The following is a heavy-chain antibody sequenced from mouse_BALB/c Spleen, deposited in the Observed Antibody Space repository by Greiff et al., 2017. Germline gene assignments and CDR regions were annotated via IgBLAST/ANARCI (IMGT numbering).Heavy chain of an antibody. Sequence: EVKLVESGGGLVQPGGSRKLSCAASGFSFSSFGMHWVRQAPGKGLEWVAYISSGSSTIYYADTVKGRFTISRDNPKNTPFLQMNSLRSEDTAVYYCAKGGEHHAASLAYWGQGTLVTVSA. CDR2: ISSGSSTI. CDR1: GFSFSSFG. CDR3: AKGGEHHAASLAY. V-gene: IGHV5-17*02. J-gene: IGHJ3*01.